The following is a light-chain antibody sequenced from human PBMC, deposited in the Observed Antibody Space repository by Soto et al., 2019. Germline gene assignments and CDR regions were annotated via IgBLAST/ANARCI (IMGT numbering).Light chain of an antibody. J-gene: IGKJ5*01. V-gene: IGKV3-11*01. CDR1: QSVSSY. Sequence: EILLTQYPATLSLSPGERATLSCGASQSVSSYLAWYQQKPGQAPRLLIYDASNRATGIPARFSGTGSGTDFTLTINNLEPEDFAVYYCQVRTNSSIAFGRGTRLEIK. CDR3: QVRTNSSIA. CDR2: DAS.